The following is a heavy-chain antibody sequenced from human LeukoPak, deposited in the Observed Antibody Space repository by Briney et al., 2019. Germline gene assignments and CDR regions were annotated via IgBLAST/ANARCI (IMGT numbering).Heavy chain of an antibody. V-gene: IGHV3-30*02. J-gene: IGHJ4*02. Sequence: PGGSLRLSCAASGFTFSSYGMHWVRQAPGKGLEWVAFIRYDGSNKYYADSVKGRFTISRDNSKNTLYLQMNSLRAEDTAVYYCAKDLGAVAGTVVEDYWGQGTLVTVSS. CDR3: AKDLGAVAGTVVEDY. CDR2: IRYDGSNK. D-gene: IGHD6-19*01. CDR1: GFTFSSYG.